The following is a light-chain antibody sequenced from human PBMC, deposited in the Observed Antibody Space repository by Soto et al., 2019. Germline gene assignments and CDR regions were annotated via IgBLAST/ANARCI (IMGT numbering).Light chain of an antibody. J-gene: IGLJ2*01. V-gene: IGLV1-44*01. CDR1: TSNVGRNA. CDR2: ATN. CDR3: AAWDDALNGPR. Sequence: QSVLTQPPSASGAPGQTVTISCSGSTSNVGRNAVSWYQQVPGMAPKLLVFATNKRASGVPGRFSGSASGASASLAISGLQSEDEADYYCAAWDDALNGPRFGGGTKPPS.